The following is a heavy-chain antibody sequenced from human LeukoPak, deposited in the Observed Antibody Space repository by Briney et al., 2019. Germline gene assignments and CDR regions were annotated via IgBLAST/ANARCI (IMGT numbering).Heavy chain of an antibody. Sequence: GGSLRLSCAASGFTFSSYAMSWVRQAPGKGLEWVSGISGSGGSTYYADSVKGRFTISRDNSKNTLYLQMNSLRAEDTAVYYCARDSGSLSPFDYWGQGTLVTVSS. CDR3: ARDSGSLSPFDY. CDR2: ISGSGGST. J-gene: IGHJ4*02. CDR1: GFTFSSYA. D-gene: IGHD1-26*01. V-gene: IGHV3-23*01.